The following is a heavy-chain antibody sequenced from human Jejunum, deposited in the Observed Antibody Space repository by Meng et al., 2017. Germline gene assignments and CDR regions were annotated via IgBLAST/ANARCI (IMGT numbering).Heavy chain of an antibody. CDR2: INTNTGNP. CDR1: GYTFIDYA. D-gene: IGHD5-12*01. V-gene: IGHV7-4-1*02. Sequence: QVQLVQSGSELEKPGASVTVSCKASGYTFIDYALYWVRQAPGQVLEWMGWINTNTGNPRYAQGFAGRFAFSLDTSVSTAFLQISSLKPEDSGVYYCARGGSGYDPADYWGQGTLVSVSS. J-gene: IGHJ4*02. CDR3: ARGGSGYDPADY.